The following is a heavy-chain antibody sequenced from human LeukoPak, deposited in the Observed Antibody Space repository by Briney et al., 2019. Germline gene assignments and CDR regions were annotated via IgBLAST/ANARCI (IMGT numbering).Heavy chain of an antibody. V-gene: IGHV4-39*01. CDR3: ASYYATGSSRFDY. J-gene: IGHJ4*02. Sequence: SETLSRTCTVSGGSLISSHYYWGWIRQPPGKGLEWIGSIHYSGSAHCNPSLKSRVIISVDTSKNRFSLRVSSVTAADTAVYYCASYYATGSSRFDYWGQGAPVTVSS. CDR2: IHYSGSA. D-gene: IGHD3-10*01. CDR1: GGSLISSHYY.